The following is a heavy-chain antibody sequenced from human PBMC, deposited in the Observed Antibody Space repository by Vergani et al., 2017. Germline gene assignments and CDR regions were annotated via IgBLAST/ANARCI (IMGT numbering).Heavy chain of an antibody. D-gene: IGHD2-8*01. J-gene: IGHJ5*02. CDR3: AKYLRESTDGLPES. CDR2: IGKDGINT. Sequence: QVQLVESAGGVVQPGGSLRLSCAASGFTFSNFGMHWIRQPPAKGLEWMAYIGKDGINTRYRDAVKGRFTVSRDNSKDILYLQMDSLRSEDTALYYCAKYLRESTDGLPESWGQGTIVIVSS. V-gene: IGHV3-30*02. CDR1: GFTFSNFG.